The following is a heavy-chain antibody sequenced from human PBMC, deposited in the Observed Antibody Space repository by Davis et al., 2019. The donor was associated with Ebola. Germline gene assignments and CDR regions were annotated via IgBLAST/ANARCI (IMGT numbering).Heavy chain of an antibody. CDR1: AFSVKDVW. J-gene: IGHJ4*02. V-gene: IGHV3-15*01. CDR3: TTDRGIAIRPLFDS. D-gene: IGHD6-13*01. CDR2: IKSRRDGGTT. Sequence: PGGSLRLSCTASAFSVKDVWMGWVRQAPEKGLEWVARIKSRRDGGTTDHAAPVRGRFSISRDESRNTVYLQMNSLRIEDTAVYFCTTDRGIAIRPLFDSWGQGTLVTVSS.